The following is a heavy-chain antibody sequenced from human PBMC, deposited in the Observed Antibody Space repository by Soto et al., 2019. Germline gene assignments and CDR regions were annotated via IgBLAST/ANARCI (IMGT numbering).Heavy chain of an antibody. CDR1: GGSISSGGYS. CDR2: IYHSGST. V-gene: IGHV4-30-2*01. J-gene: IGHJ3*02. D-gene: IGHD3-22*01. CDR3: ARDYYDSSGWAFDI. Sequence: SETLSLTCAVSGGSISSGGYSWTWIRQPPGKGLEWIGYIYHSGSTYYNPSLKSRVTISVDRSKNQFSLKLSSVTAADTAVYYCARDYYDSSGWAFDIWGQGTMVT.